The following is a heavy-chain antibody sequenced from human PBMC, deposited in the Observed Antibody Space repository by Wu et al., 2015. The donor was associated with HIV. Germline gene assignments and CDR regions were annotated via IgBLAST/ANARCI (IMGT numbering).Heavy chain of an antibody. CDR1: GGTFSSYA. CDR3: VRDSPRGYSYGQSAPDY. V-gene: IGHV1-69*13. D-gene: IGHD5-18*01. CDR2: IIPIFGKT. J-gene: IGHJ4*02. Sequence: QVQLVQSGAEVKKPGSSVKVSCKASGGTFSSYAISWVRQAPGQGLEWMGWIIPIFGKTNYAQKFQGRVTITADESTTTAYMELNSLRFEDTAMYYCVRDSPRGYSYGQSAPDYWGQGTLVAVSS.